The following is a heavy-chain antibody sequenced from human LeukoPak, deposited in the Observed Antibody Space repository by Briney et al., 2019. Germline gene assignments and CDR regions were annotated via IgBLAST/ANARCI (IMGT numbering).Heavy chain of an antibody. J-gene: IGHJ4*02. CDR3: AKDIAVAGTAPDFDY. Sequence: PGGSLRLSCAASGFTFSSYGMHWVRQAPGKGLEWVAVISYDGSNKYYADSVKGRFTISRDSSKNTLYLQMNSLRAEDTAVYYCAKDIAVAGTAPDFDYWGQGTLVTVSS. CDR1: GFTFSSYG. V-gene: IGHV3-30*18. CDR2: ISYDGSNK. D-gene: IGHD6-19*01.